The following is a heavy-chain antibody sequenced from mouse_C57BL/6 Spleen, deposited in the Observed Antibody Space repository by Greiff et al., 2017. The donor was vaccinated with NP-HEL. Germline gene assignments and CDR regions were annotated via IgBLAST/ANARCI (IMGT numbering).Heavy chain of an antibody. CDR2: ISDGGSYT. Sequence: EVQRVESGGGLVKPGGSLKLSCAASGFTFSSYAMSWVRQTPEKRLEWVATISDGGSYTYYPDNVKGRFTISRDNAKNNLYLQMSHLKSEDTAMYYCARGHGKFDYWGQGTTLTVSS. D-gene: IGHD1-2*01. CDR3: ARGHGKFDY. CDR1: GFTFSSYA. J-gene: IGHJ2*01. V-gene: IGHV5-4*01.